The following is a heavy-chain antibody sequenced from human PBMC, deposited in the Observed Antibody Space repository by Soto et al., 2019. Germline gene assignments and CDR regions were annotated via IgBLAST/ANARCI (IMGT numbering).Heavy chain of an antibody. CDR3: AKAQAYYYDSSGHGTFDY. V-gene: IGHV3-23*01. D-gene: IGHD3-22*01. J-gene: IGHJ4*02. Sequence: EVQLLESGGGLVQPGGSLRLSCAASGFTFSTYAMSWVRQAPGKGLEWVSGISGSGGSTYYADSVKGRFTISRDNSKNTLYLQMNSLRAEDTAVYYCAKAQAYYYDSSGHGTFDYWGQGTLVTVSS. CDR1: GFTFSTYA. CDR2: ISGSGGST.